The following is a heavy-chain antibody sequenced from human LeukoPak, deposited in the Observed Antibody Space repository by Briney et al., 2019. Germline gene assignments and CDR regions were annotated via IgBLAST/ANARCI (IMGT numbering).Heavy chain of an antibody. Sequence: GGSLRLSCAASGFTFSSYWMSWVRQAPGKGLEWVANIKQDGSEKYYVDSVKGRFTISRDNAKNSLYLQMNSLRAEDTALYYCTKAGITMVRGVYFEYWGQGTLVTVSS. CDR2: IKQDGSEK. J-gene: IGHJ4*02. D-gene: IGHD3-10*01. CDR1: GFTFSSYW. CDR3: TKAGITMVRGVYFEY. V-gene: IGHV3-7*03.